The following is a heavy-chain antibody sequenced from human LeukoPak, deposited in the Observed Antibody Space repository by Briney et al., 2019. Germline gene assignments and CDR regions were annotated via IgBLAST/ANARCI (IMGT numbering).Heavy chain of an antibody. CDR1: GGSISSYY. CDR2: IYYSGST. J-gene: IGHJ4*02. CDR3: ARAYYGSGSYYTTYYFDY. D-gene: IGHD3-10*01. Sequence: SETLSLTCTVSGGSISSYYWSWIRQPPGKGLEWIGYIYYSGSTNYNPSLKSRVTISVDTSKDQFSLKLSSVTAADTAVYYCARAYYGSGSYYTTYYFDYWGQGTLVTVSS. V-gene: IGHV4-59*01.